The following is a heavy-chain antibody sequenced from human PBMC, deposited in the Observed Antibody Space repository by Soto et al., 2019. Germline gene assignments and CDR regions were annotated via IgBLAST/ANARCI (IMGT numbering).Heavy chain of an antibody. Sequence: QVQLLQSGAEVKKPGSSVKVSCKASGGTFSSYAISWVRQAPGQGLEWMGGIIPIFGTANYAQKFQGRVTITADESTSTAYMELSRLRSEDTAVYYCARGWDPNYYGSGTIDYWGQGTLVTVSS. V-gene: IGHV1-69*01. J-gene: IGHJ4*02. CDR2: IIPIFGTA. CDR3: ARGWDPNYYGSGTIDY. D-gene: IGHD3-10*01. CDR1: GGTFSSYA.